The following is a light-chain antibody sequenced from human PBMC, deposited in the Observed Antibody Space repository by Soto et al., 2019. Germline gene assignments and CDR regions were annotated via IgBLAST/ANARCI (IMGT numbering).Light chain of an antibody. J-gene: IGLJ2*01. CDR1: SSNIGSYT. CDR3: ATWDDSLNGVV. Sequence: QSVLTQPPSAAGTPGQRVTISCSGSSSNIGSYTVNWYHQLPGTAPKLLMYSNDQRPSGVPDRFSGSKSGTSASLAISGLQSEDEAVFYCATWDDSLNGVVFGGGTKLTVL. CDR2: SND. V-gene: IGLV1-44*01.